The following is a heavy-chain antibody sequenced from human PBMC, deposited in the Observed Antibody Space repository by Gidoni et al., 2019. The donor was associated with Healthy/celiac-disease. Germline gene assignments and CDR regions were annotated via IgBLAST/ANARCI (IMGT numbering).Heavy chain of an antibody. D-gene: IGHD3-16*02. V-gene: IGHV3-48*02. CDR1: GFPFSSYS. CDR3: ARDRMITFGGVIVYYYYYMDV. J-gene: IGHJ6*03. Sequence: EVQLVESGGGLVQPGGSLRLSCAASGFPFSSYSMNWVRQAPGKGLEWVSYISSSSSTIYNADSVKCRFTSSRDNAKNSLYLQMNSLRDEDTAVYYCARDRMITFGGVIVYYYYYMDVWGKGTTVTVSS. CDR2: ISSSSSTI.